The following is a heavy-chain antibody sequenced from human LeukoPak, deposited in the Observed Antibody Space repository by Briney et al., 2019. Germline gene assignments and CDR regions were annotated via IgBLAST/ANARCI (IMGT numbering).Heavy chain of an antibody. CDR3: ASSLKQRLINDAFDI. Sequence: SETLSLTCTVSGGSISSGGYYWSWIRQPPGKGLEWIGYIYHSGSTYYNPSLKSRVTISVDRSRNQFSLKLSSVTAADTAVYYCASSLKQRLINDAFDIWGQGTMVTVSS. D-gene: IGHD6-19*01. V-gene: IGHV4-30-2*01. J-gene: IGHJ3*02. CDR2: IYHSGST. CDR1: GGSISSGGYY.